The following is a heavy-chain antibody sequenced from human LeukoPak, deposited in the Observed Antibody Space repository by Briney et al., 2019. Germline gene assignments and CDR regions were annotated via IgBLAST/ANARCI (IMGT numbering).Heavy chain of an antibody. CDR2: IKEDGTET. Sequence: PGGSLRLSCAASGFMFSSNWMSWVRLAPGKGLEWVANIKEDGTETYYVDSVKGRFTISRDNAKNSLYLQMNSLRVADTAVYYCAKEGRSLQTYWGQGTLVTVSS. CDR1: GFMFSSNW. D-gene: IGHD5-24*01. V-gene: IGHV3-7*03. CDR3: AKEGRSLQTY. J-gene: IGHJ4*02.